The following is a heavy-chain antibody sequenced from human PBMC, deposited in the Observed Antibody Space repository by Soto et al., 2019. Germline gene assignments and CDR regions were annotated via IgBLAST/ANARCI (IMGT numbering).Heavy chain of an antibody. CDR3: VRGRGYSYQNYFGL. CDR1: CGSDNSGSNY. V-gene: IGHV4-31*03. J-gene: IGHJ5*02. CDR2: IDYSGTT. Sequence: TLSLTCTVSCGSDNSGSNYWTWIRQHPEKGLEWLGIIDYSGTTYYNPSLRSRLSISLDTSQNQFSLQVTSMTAADTAVYFCVRGRGYSYQNYFGLWGQGSLVTVSS. D-gene: IGHD5-18*01.